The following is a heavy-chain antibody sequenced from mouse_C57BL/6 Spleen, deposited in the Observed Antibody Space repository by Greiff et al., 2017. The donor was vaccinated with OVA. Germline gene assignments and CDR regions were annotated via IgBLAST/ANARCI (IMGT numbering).Heavy chain of an antibody. V-gene: IGHV1-55*01. Sequence: QVQLKQPGAELVKPGASVKMSCKASGYTFTSYWITWVKQRPGQGLEWIGDIYPGSGSTNYNEKFKSKATLTVDTSSSTAYMQLSSLTSEDSAVYYCARDYGSRTGYFDYWGQGTTLTVSS. D-gene: IGHD1-1*01. CDR3: ARDYGSRTGYFDY. J-gene: IGHJ2*01. CDR1: GYTFTSYW. CDR2: IYPGSGST.